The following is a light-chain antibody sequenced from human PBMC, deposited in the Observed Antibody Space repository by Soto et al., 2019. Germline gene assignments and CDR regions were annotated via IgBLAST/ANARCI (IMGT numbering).Light chain of an antibody. J-gene: IGLJ2*01. Sequence: QSALTQPASVSGSPGQSITISCTETSSALGSYNLVSWYQHHPGKAPKLMIYEGTKRPSGVSNRFSGSKSDNTASLTISGLQAEDEADYYCCSYAGSSSFGVVFGGGTKLTVL. CDR1: SSALGSYNL. CDR2: EGT. CDR3: CSYAGSSSFGVV. V-gene: IGLV2-23*03.